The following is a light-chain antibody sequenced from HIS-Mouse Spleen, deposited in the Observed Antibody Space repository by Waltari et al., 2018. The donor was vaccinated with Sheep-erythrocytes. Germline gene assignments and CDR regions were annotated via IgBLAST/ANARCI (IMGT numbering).Light chain of an antibody. CDR1: SSDVGRYNL. CDR2: EGS. CDR3: CSYAGSSTPWV. J-gene: IGLJ3*02. V-gene: IGLV2-23*01. Sequence: QSALTQPASVSGSPGQSITISCTGTSSDVGRYNLVSLYQQHPGKAPKLMIYEGSKRPSGVSNRFSGSKSGNTASLTISGLQAEDDADYYCCSYAGSSTPWVFGGGTKLTVL.